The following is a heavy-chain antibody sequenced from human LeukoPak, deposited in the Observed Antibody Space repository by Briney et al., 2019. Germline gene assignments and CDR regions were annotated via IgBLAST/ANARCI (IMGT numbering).Heavy chain of an antibody. CDR1: GYSFTNYW. D-gene: IGHD3-16*01. J-gene: IGHJ3*02. CDR2: IYPGDSGT. CDR3: AGVGGSTVEGAFDI. V-gene: IGHV5-51*01. Sequence: GESLKISCKGSGYSFTNYWIGWVRQMPGRGLEWMGIIYPGDSGTRYSPSFQGQVTISADKSISTAYLHWSSLKASDTAMYYCAGVGGSTVEGAFDIWGQGTMVTVSS.